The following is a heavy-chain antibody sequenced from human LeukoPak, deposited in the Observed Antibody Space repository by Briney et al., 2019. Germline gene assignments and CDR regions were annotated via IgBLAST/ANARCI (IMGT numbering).Heavy chain of an antibody. Sequence: PSETLSLTCTVSGGSISSSSYYWGWIRQPPGKGLEWIGSIYYSGSTYYNPSLKSRVTISVDTSMNQFSLKLSSVTAADTAVYYCASSLGYSYNFDYWGQGTLVTVSS. CDR3: ASSLGYSYNFDY. V-gene: IGHV4-39*01. D-gene: IGHD5-18*01. J-gene: IGHJ4*02. CDR2: IYYSGST. CDR1: GGSISSSSYY.